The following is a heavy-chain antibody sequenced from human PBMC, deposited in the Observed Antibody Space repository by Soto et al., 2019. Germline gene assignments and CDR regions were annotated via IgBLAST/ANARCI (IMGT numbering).Heavy chain of an antibody. CDR3: VGGRGRLVGFDY. CDR2: IYYSGST. V-gene: IGHV4-59*01. Sequence: SETLSLTCTVSGGSISSYYWSWIRQPPGKGLEWIGYIYYSGSTNYNPSLKSRVTISVDTSKNQFSLKLSSVTAADTAVYYCVGGRGRLVGFDYWGQGTLVTVSS. CDR1: GGSISSYY. J-gene: IGHJ4*02. D-gene: IGHD1-26*01.